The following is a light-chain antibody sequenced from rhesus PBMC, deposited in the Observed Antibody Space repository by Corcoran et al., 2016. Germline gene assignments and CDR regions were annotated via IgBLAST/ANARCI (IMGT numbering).Light chain of an antibody. CDR3: QKYNDWPYS. Sequence: ETVMMQSPATLSLSPGERATLSCRASQSVGSTLAWYQQKPGQAPRLLIYYASGRATGIPDRFSGSGSGTEFTLTISSLEPEDVGIYYCQKYNDWPYSFGQGTKVEMK. J-gene: IGKJ2*01. CDR1: QSVGST. CDR2: YAS. V-gene: IGKV3-42*02.